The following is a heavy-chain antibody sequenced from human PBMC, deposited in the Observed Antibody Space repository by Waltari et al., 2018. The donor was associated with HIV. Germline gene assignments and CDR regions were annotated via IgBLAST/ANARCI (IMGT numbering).Heavy chain of an antibody. V-gene: IGHV3-7*01. D-gene: IGHD1-7*01. Sequence: EVQLVESGGGLVQPGGSLRLSCTPPGFIFCNFWMSWVRQAPGKGLEWVANINQDGSATYSVGSVKGRFTFSTDNAKTSLYLQMNSLRAEDTAVYYCARGLNWNYGFFWGQGSLVTVSS. CDR1: GFIFCNFW. J-gene: IGHJ4*02. CDR2: INQDGSAT. CDR3: ARGLNWNYGFF.